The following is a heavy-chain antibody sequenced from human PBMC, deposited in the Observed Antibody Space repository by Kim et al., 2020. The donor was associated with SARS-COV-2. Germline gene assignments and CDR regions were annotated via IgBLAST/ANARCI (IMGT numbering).Heavy chain of an antibody. V-gene: IGHV3-11*06. D-gene: IGHD2-2*02. CDR3: ARDPHPNRRYKYFDY. Sequence: GRFTVSRDNSENSLHLQMNNLRAEDTAVYYCARDPHPNRRYKYFDYWGQGALVTVSS. J-gene: IGHJ4*02.